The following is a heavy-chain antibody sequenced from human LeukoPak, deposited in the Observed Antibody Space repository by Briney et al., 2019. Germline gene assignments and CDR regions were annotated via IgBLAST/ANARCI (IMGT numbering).Heavy chain of an antibody. Sequence: QPGRSLRLSCAASGFTFSSYGMHWVRQAPGKGLEWVAVIWYDGSNKYYADSVKGRFTISRDNSKNTLYLQMNSLRAEDTAVYYCARGLSVVAAAAPIGYYYGMDVWGKGTTVTVSS. CDR1: GFTFSSYG. CDR3: ARGLSVVAAAAPIGYYYGMDV. D-gene: IGHD6-13*01. CDR2: IWYDGSNK. J-gene: IGHJ6*04. V-gene: IGHV3-33*01.